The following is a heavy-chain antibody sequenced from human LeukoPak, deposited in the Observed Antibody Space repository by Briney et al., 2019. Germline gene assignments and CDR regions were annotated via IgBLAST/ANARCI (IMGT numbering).Heavy chain of an antibody. Sequence: GGSLRLSCAASGFTFSSYSMNWVRQAPGKGLEWVSYLSSSNSSIFYADSVKGRFTISRDNAKNSLYLQMNSLRVEDTAVYYCARDSGSYRSGYFQHWGQGTLVTVSS. V-gene: IGHV3-48*01. CDR2: LSSSNSSI. D-gene: IGHD1-26*01. CDR1: GFTFSSYS. CDR3: ARDSGSYRSGYFQH. J-gene: IGHJ1*01.